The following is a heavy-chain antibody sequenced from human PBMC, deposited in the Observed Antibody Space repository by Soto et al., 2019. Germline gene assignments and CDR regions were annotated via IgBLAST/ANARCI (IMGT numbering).Heavy chain of an antibody. Sequence: VASVKVSCKASGYTFTGYYMHWVRQAPGQGLEWMGWINPNSGGTNYAQKFQGRVTMTRDTSISTAYMELSRLRSDDTAVYYCARDFSAAAGTGYWGQGTLVTVSS. CDR1: GYTFTGYY. CDR2: INPNSGGT. J-gene: IGHJ4*02. V-gene: IGHV1-2*02. D-gene: IGHD6-13*01. CDR3: ARDFSAAAGTGY.